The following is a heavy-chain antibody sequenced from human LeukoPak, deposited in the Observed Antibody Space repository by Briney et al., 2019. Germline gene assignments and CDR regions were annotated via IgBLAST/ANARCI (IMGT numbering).Heavy chain of an antibody. CDR1: GGSISSSSYY. V-gene: IGHV4-39*01. Sequence: SETLSLTCTVSGGSISSSSYYWGWIRQPPGKGLEWIGSIYYSGSTYYNPSLKSRVTISVDTSKNQFSLKLSSVTAADPAVYYCARATRIVVVTTHDAFDSWGQGTMVTVSS. CDR3: ARATRIVVVTTHDAFDS. CDR2: IYYSGST. D-gene: IGHD2-21*02. J-gene: IGHJ3*02.